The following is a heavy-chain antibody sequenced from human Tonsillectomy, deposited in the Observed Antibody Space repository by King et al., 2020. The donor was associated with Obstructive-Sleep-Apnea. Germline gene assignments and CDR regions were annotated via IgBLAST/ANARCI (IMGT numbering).Heavy chain of an antibody. Sequence: QLVQSGAEVKKPGASVKVSCKASGYTFTNYGITWVRQAPGQGPEWMGWISAYNGNTNYAQKLQGRVTMTTDTSTSTAYMGLRGLRSDDTAVYYCARVGGGYNLDFYYGMDVWGQGTTVTVSS. D-gene: IGHD5-24*01. CDR3: ARVGGGYNLDFYYGMDV. J-gene: IGHJ6*02. CDR2: ISAYNGNT. CDR1: GYTFTNYG. V-gene: IGHV1-18*01.